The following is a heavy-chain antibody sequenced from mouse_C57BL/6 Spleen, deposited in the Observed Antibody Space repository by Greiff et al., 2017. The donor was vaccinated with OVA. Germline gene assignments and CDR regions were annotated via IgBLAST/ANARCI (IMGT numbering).Heavy chain of an antibody. CDR3: VWFHTTIYFDG. D-gene: IGHD1-3*01. CDR1: GFTFSDYG. Sequence: EVQLVESGGGLVKPGGSLKLSCAASGFTFSDYGMHWVRQAPEKGLEWVAYISSGSSTIYYADKLKGRFTISRDNAKNTLSLQMTSLRSEDTAVYSCVWFHTTIYFDGWGTGTTVSVSS. CDR2: ISSGSSTI. J-gene: IGHJ1*03. V-gene: IGHV5-17*01.